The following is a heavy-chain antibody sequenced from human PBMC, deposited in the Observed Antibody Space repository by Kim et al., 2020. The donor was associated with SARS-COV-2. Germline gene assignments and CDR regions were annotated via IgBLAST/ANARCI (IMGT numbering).Heavy chain of an antibody. D-gene: IGHD3-16*01. Sequence: SETLSLTCAVYGGSFSGYYWSWIRQPPGKGLEWIGEINHSGSTNYNPSLKSRVTISVDTSKNQFSLKLSSVTAADTAVYYCARGFYTDDYWGQGTLVTVS. CDR1: GGSFSGYY. CDR2: INHSGST. V-gene: IGHV4-34*01. J-gene: IGHJ4*02. CDR3: ARGFYTDDY.